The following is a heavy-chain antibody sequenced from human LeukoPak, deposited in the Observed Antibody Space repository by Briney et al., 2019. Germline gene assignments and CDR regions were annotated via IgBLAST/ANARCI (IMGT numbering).Heavy chain of an antibody. J-gene: IGHJ4*02. V-gene: IGHV4-59*08. CDR2: IYYSGST. Sequence: PSQSLSLTCTVVGGSIVSYDWSWIRQPPGKGLEWIGSIYYSGSTNYDPSLKSRVTISVDSSKNQYSLKLCSVTAADTAVYYCARHYDVFYYFDYWGQGTLVTVSS. CDR3: ARHYDVFYYFDY. CDR1: GGSIVSYD. D-gene: IGHD3-16*01.